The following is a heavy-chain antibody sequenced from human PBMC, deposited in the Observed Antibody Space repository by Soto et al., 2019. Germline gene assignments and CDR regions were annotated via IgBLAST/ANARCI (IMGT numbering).Heavy chain of an antibody. CDR3: ARGWSSSSFDY. Sequence: PSETLSLTCAVYGGPFSGYYWSWIRQPPGKGLEWIGEINHSGSTNYNPSLKSRVTISVDTSKNQFSLKLSSVTAADTAVYYCARGWSSSSFDYWGQGTLVTVSS. J-gene: IGHJ4*02. V-gene: IGHV4-34*01. CDR1: GGPFSGYY. D-gene: IGHD6-6*01. CDR2: INHSGST.